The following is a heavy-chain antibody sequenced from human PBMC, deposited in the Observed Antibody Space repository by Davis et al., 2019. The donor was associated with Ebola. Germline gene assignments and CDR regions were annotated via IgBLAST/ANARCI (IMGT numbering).Heavy chain of an antibody. CDR1: GYTFTNYD. CDR2: MNPNSGST. V-gene: IGHV1-8*01. J-gene: IGHJ4*02. Sequence: AASVKVSCKASGYTFTNYDINWVRQATGQGLEWMGWMNPNSGSTGYAQKFQGRVTMTRNTSISTAYMELGSLRFEDTAVYYCAREGFVGFDYWGQGTLVTVSS. D-gene: IGHD3-10*01. CDR3: AREGFVGFDY.